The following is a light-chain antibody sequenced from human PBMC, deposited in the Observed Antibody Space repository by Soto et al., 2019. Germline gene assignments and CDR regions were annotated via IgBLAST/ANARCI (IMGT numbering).Light chain of an antibody. CDR2: DAS. V-gene: IGKV1-5*01. Sequence: DIQMTQSPSTLSASVGHRVTITCRASQSISSRLAWFQQKPERAPRVLIYDASSLESGVPSRFSGSGSGTEFTLTISSLQPDDFATYYCQQYKTFWTFGQGT. CDR3: QQYKTFWT. CDR1: QSISSR. J-gene: IGKJ1*01.